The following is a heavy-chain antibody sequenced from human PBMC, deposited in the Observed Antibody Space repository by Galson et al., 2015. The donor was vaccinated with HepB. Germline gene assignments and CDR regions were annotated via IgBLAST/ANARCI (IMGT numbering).Heavy chain of an antibody. D-gene: IGHD2-2*01. V-gene: IGHV3-9*01. CDR1: GFTFDDYA. J-gene: IGHJ3*02. CDR2: ISWNSGSI. CDR3: AKDLRSSAFGAFDI. Sequence: SLRLSCAASGFTFDDYAMHWVRQAPGKGLEWVSGISWNSGSIAYAGSVKGRFTISRDNAKNSLYLQMNSLRAEDTALYYCAKDLRSSAFGAFDIWGQGTMVTVSS.